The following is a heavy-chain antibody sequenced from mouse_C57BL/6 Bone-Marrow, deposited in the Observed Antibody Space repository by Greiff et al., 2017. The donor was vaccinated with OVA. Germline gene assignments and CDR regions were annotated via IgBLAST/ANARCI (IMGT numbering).Heavy chain of an antibody. V-gene: IGHV1-81*01. CDR2: IYPRSGNT. Sequence: QVQLQQSGAELARPGASVKLSCKASGYTFTSYGISWVKQRTGQGLEWIGEIYPRSGNTYYNEKFKGKATLTADKSSSTAYMELRSLTSEASAVYFCARDYYGSSYYFDYWGQGTTLTVSS. J-gene: IGHJ2*01. CDR3: ARDYYGSSYYFDY. D-gene: IGHD1-1*01. CDR1: GYTFTSYG.